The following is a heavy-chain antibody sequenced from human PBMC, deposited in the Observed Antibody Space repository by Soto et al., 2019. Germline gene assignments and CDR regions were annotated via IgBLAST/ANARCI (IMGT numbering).Heavy chain of an antibody. V-gene: IGHV3-23*01. CDR3: AFRNYIGYCSGVTCYHYFDY. Sequence: GGSLRLSCATSGFTFTSYAMSWVRQAPGKGLEWVSTITTSGTTYYADSVKGRFTISRDISKNTVYLQMNSLRAEDTAIYYCAFRNYIGYCSGVTCYHYFDYWGQGTLVTVSS. J-gene: IGHJ4*02. D-gene: IGHD2-15*01. CDR1: GFTFTSYA. CDR2: ITTSGTT.